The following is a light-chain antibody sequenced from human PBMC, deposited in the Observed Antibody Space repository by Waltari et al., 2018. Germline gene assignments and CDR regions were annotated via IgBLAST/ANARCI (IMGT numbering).Light chain of an antibody. V-gene: IGKV3-20*01. Sequence: EIVLTQSPGTLSLSPGERATLSCRASPSVSTFLAWYQQKPGQAPRLLIYHASTRDTGIPDRFSGSGSGTDFSLTISRLEPEDFAVYHCQHYLRLPATFGQGTKVEIK. J-gene: IGKJ1*01. CDR1: PSVSTF. CDR3: QHYLRLPAT. CDR2: HAS.